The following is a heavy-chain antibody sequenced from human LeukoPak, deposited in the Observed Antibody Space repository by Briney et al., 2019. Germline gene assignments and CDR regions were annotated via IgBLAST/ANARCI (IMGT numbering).Heavy chain of an antibody. CDR1: GFTFSSYS. D-gene: IGHD3-10*01. Sequence: GGSLRLSCAASGFTFSSYSMNWVRQAPGKGLEWVAFIRYDGSNKYYADSVKGRFTISRDNSKNTLYLQMNSLRAEDTAVYYCAKDRSSPTYYYGSGSYYTPPDYWGQGTLVTVSS. CDR3: AKDRSSPTYYYGSGSYYTPPDY. CDR2: IRYDGSNK. J-gene: IGHJ4*02. V-gene: IGHV3-30*02.